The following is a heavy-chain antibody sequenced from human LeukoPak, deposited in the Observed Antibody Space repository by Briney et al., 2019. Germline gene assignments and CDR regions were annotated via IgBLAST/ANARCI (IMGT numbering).Heavy chain of an antibody. CDR3: ARTHKYGDYATDY. CDR1: GGSISSYY. J-gene: IGHJ4*02. V-gene: IGHV4-59*01. Sequence: PSETLSLTCTVSGGSISSYYWSWIRQPPGKGLEWIGYIYYSGSTNYNPSLKSRVTISVDTSKNQFSLKLSSVTAADTAVYYCARTHKYGDYATDYWGQGTLVTVSS. D-gene: IGHD4-17*01. CDR2: IYYSGST.